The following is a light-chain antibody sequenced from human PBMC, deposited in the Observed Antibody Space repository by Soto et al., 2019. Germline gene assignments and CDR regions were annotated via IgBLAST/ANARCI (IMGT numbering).Light chain of an antibody. CDR2: DVS. V-gene: IGLV2-11*01. Sequence: QSVLTQPRSVSGSPGQSVTISCTGTSSDVGGYNYVSWYQQHPGKAPKLMIYDVSKRPSGVPDRFSGSKSGNTASLTISGLQAEDEADSYCCSYAGSYTLVFGGGTKLTV. J-gene: IGLJ2*01. CDR3: CSYAGSYTLV. CDR1: SSDVGGYNY.